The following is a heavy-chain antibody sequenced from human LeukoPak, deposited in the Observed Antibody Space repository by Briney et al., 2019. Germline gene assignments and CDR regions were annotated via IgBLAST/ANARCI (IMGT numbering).Heavy chain of an antibody. V-gene: IGHV5-51*01. Sequence: GESLKISCRGSGYSFTSYWIGWVRQLPGKDLQWMGIIYSCDCDTRYSPSFQGQVTISVDKSISTSYLQWSSLKASDTAMYYCARGGTFRGYSYGFQVDYWGQGTLVTVSS. CDR3: ARGGTFRGYSYGFQVDY. CDR2: IYSCDCDT. CDR1: GYSFTSYW. D-gene: IGHD5-18*01. J-gene: IGHJ4*02.